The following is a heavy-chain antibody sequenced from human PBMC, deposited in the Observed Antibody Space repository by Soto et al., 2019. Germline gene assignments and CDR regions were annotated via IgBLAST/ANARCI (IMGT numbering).Heavy chain of an antibody. J-gene: IGHJ3*02. CDR2: INPTGGGT. V-gene: IGHV1-46*01. D-gene: IGHD6-19*01. CDR3: ARLARVETVAAHRGQAFDI. Sequence: QVQLVQSGAEVKKPGASVKVSCKASGYTFTTYYMHWVRQAPGQGLEWMGIINPTGGGTTYAQKFQGRVTMTRDTSTSTVYMELSSLRSVDTAMYYCARLARVETVAAHRGQAFDIWGQGTMVTVSS. CDR1: GYTFTTYY.